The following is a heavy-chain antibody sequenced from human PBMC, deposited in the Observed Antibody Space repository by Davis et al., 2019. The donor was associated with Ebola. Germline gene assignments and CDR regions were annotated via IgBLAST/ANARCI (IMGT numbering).Heavy chain of an antibody. Sequence: GESLKISCAASGFTFSSYGMHWVRQAPGKGLEWVAVIWYDGSNKYYADSVKGRFTISRDNSKNTLYLQMNSLRAEDTAVYYCARVEWLRSVGMAKYYYYYGMDVWGQGTTVTVSS. CDR2: IWYDGSNK. CDR3: ARVEWLRSVGMAKYYYYYGMDV. CDR1: GFTFSSYG. V-gene: IGHV3-33*01. J-gene: IGHJ6*02. D-gene: IGHD5-12*01.